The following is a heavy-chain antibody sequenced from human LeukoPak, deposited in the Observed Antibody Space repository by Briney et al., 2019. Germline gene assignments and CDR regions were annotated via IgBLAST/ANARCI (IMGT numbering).Heavy chain of an antibody. D-gene: IGHD3-3*01. J-gene: IGHJ4*02. CDR3: AKEGSGRYGANDLGY. CDR2: IRYDGSNK. CDR1: GFTFSSYG. Sequence: GGSLRLSCAASGFTFSSYGMHGVRQAPGKGLEWVAFIRYDGSNKYYADSVKGRFTISRDNSKNTLYLQMNSLRAEDTAVYYCAKEGSGRYGANDLGYWGQETLVTFSS. V-gene: IGHV3-30*02.